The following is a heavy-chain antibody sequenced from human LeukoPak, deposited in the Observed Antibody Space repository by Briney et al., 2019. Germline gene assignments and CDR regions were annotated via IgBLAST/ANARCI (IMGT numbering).Heavy chain of an antibody. CDR3: ASDLDTRTIYCSSTSCYTAFDI. D-gene: IGHD2-2*02. Sequence: KPSETLSLTCTVSGGSISSYYWSWLRQPAGKGLEWIGRIYTSGSTNYNPSLKSRVTMPVDTSKNQFSLKLSSVTAAGTAVYYGASDLDTRTIYCSSTSCYTAFDIWGQGTMVTVSS. J-gene: IGHJ3*02. CDR2: IYTSGST. CDR1: GGSISSYY. V-gene: IGHV4-4*07.